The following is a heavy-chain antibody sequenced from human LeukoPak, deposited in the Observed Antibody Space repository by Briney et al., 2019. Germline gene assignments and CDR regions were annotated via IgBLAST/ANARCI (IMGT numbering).Heavy chain of an antibody. J-gene: IGHJ4*02. Sequence: SSETLSLTCTFSGGSISSYYWSWLRQPAGKGLEWIGRIHTSGSTNYNPSLKSRVTMSVDTSKNQFSLKLSSMHAADTAVYYCARDRYYYGSGSYYFDYWGQGTLVTVSS. CDR2: IHTSGST. D-gene: IGHD3-10*01. CDR1: GGSISSYY. CDR3: ARDRYYYGSGSYYFDY. V-gene: IGHV4-4*07.